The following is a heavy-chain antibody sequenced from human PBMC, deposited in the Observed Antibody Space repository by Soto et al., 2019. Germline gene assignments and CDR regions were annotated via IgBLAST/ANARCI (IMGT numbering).Heavy chain of an antibody. V-gene: IGHV3-23*01. Sequence: GGSLRLSXAASGFTFSSYAMSWVRQAPGKGLEWVSAISGSGGSTYYADSVKGRFTISRDNSKNTLYLQMNSLRAEDTAVYYCAKHWKYDFWSGYPAWGMDVWGQGTTVTVSS. CDR2: ISGSGGST. J-gene: IGHJ6*02. CDR3: AKHWKYDFWSGYPAWGMDV. CDR1: GFTFSSYA. D-gene: IGHD3-3*01.